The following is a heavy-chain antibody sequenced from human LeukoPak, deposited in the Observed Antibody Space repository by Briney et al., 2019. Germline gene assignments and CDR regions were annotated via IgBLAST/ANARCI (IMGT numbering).Heavy chain of an antibody. CDR2: INSDGSST. V-gene: IGHV3-74*01. CDR3: ATEGIAAAGIY. D-gene: IGHD6-13*01. CDR1: GFTFSSYW. Sequence: GGSLSLSCAASGFTFSSYWMHWVRQAPGKGLVWVSRINSDGSSTSYADSVKGRFTISRDNAKNTLYLQMNSLRAEDTAVYYCATEGIAAAGIYWGQGTLVTVSS. J-gene: IGHJ4*02.